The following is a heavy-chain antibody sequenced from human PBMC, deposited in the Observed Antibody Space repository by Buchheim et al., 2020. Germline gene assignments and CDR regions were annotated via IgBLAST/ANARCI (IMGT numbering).Heavy chain of an antibody. CDR3: ATYYYASGSASYFDY. CDR2: IYYSGNT. Sequence: QVQLQESGPGLVKPSQTLSLTCTVSGGSIRSGDYYWSWIRQHPGKGLEWIGYIYYSGNTYYNPSLKSRLTISVDTYKSQFSLKLSSVTAADTAVYYCATYYYASGSASYFDYWGQGTL. CDR1: GGSIRSGDYY. J-gene: IGHJ4*02. V-gene: IGHV4-31*03. D-gene: IGHD3-10*01.